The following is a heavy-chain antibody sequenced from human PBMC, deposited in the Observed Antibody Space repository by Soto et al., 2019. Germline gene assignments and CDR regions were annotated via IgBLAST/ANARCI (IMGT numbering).Heavy chain of an antibody. Sequence: ASVKVSCKASGYTFTSYGLRWVRQAPREGLEWMGWISAYNGNKNYAQKLQGRVTMTTDTSTSTAYMELRSLRSDDTAVYYCAWVAATNCYYGMDVWGQGTTVTVSS. D-gene: IGHD2-15*01. CDR1: GYTFTSYG. CDR3: AWVAATNCYYGMDV. CDR2: ISAYNGNK. J-gene: IGHJ6*01. V-gene: IGHV1-18*01.